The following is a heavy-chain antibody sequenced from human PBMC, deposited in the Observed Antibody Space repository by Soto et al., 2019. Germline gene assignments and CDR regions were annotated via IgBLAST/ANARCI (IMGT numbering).Heavy chain of an antibody. J-gene: IGHJ6*03. Sequence: PSETLSLTCPVSGGSISSSSYYWGWIRQPPGKGLEWIGSIYYSGSTYYNPSLKSRVTISVDTSKNQFSLKLSSVTAADTAVYYCARQSNYYMDVWGKGTTVTVSS. CDR1: GGSISSSSYY. CDR2: IYYSGST. V-gene: IGHV4-39*01. CDR3: ARQSNYYMDV.